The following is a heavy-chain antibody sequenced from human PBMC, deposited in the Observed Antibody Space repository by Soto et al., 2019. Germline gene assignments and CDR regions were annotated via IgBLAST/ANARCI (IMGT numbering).Heavy chain of an antibody. V-gene: IGHV4-39*01. Sequence: QLQLQESGPGLVKPSETLSLTCTVSGDSISVSPYFWGWIRQPPGKGLEWIACIFYDGYTVYTPSLKSRAFISVDTSKNQLSLKLTSVAAADTAIYFCARLQAAVPHYWGQGTLVIVSS. D-gene: IGHD6-13*01. CDR3: ARLQAAVPHY. J-gene: IGHJ4*02. CDR2: IFYDGYT. CDR1: GDSISVSPYF.